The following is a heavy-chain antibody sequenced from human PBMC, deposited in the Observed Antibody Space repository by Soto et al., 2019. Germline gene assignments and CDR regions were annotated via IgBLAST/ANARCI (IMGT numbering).Heavy chain of an antibody. CDR3: ARDSTKYSFDL. J-gene: IGHJ2*01. D-gene: IGHD2-2*01. CDR1: GFSFRSYW. CDR2: IKTDGSGK. V-gene: IGHV3-74*01. Sequence: EEQLVESGGGLVQPGGSLRLSCVASGFSFRSYWMHWVRQVTGKGLVWVSRIKTDGSGKIYADSVEGRFTISRDNAKDTLYLQMNSLRVEDTALYYCARDSTKYSFDLWGRGTLVTVSS.